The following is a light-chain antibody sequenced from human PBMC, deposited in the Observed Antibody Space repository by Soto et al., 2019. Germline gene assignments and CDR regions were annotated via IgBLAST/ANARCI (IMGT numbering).Light chain of an antibody. Sequence: EIVLTQSPATLSLSPGQTATLSCRASQPITRYLAWYQQKPGQAPRLLIYDASTRATGIPARFSGSGSGTDFPLTISSLEPEDSAVYYCQQRANSHTFGGGSTVEIK. CDR2: DAS. CDR3: QQRANSHT. CDR1: QPITRY. J-gene: IGKJ4*01. V-gene: IGKV3-11*01.